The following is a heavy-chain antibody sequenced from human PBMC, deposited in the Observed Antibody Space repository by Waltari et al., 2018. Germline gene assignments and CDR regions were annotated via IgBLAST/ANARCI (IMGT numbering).Heavy chain of an antibody. CDR3: ARSNIYCSSTSCPGGMDV. Sequence: QVQLVQSGAEVKKPGASVKVSCKASGYTFTSYDINRVRKATGQGIEWMGWMNPNSSNTGHAQKFQGRVTMTMNTSISTAYMELSSLRSEDTAVYYCARSNIYCSSTSCPGGMDVWGQGTTVTVSS. CDR1: GYTFTSYD. CDR2: MNPNSSNT. J-gene: IGHJ6*02. V-gene: IGHV1-8*01. D-gene: IGHD2-2*01.